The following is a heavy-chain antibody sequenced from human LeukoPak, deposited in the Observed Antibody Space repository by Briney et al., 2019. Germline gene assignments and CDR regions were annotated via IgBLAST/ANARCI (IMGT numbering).Heavy chain of an antibody. CDR3: AKEQEWIAPAGSRSDY. CDR2: ISGSGGST. V-gene: IGHV3-23*01. Sequence: GGSLRLSCAASGFTFSSYAMSWVRQAPGKGLEWVSAISGSGGSTYYADSVKGRFTISRDNSKNTLYLQMNSLRAEDTAVYYCAKEQEWIAPAGSRSDYWGQGTLVTVSS. D-gene: IGHD6-13*01. CDR1: GFTFSSYA. J-gene: IGHJ4*02.